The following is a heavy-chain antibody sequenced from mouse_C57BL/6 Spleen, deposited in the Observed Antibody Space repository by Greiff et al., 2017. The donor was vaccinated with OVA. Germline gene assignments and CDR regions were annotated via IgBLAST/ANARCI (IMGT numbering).Heavy chain of an antibody. CDR1: GYTFTDYY. CDR3: ARADGYDANYAMDY. Sequence: EVQLQQSGPELVKPGASVKISCKASGYTFTDYYMNWVKQSHGKSLEWIGDINPKNGGTSYNQKFKGKATLTVDKSSSTAYMELRSLTSEDSAVYYCARADGYDANYAMDYWGQGTSVTVSS. J-gene: IGHJ4*01. V-gene: IGHV1-26*01. CDR2: INPKNGGT. D-gene: IGHD2-2*01.